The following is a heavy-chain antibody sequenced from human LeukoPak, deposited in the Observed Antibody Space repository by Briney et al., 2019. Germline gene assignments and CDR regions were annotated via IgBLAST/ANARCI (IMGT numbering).Heavy chain of an antibody. CDR2: IRCDGTNK. CDR1: GFIFSNYD. D-gene: IGHD3-10*01. CDR3: AKRPPGSGLDY. Sequence: QPGGSRRLSCATSGFIFSNYDMHWVRQAPGKGLEWMAFIRCDGTNKNYADSVQGRFTIARDKSTNTLYMQMTSLRVHDTALYYCAKRPPGSGLDYWGQGTLVTVSS. V-gene: IGHV3-30*02. J-gene: IGHJ4*02.